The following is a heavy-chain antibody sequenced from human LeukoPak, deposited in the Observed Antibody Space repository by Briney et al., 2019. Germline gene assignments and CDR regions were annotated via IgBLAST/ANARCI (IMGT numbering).Heavy chain of an antibody. CDR3: FRGGANTLFNGGAYFPH. CDR1: GFTVSSNA. Sequence: GGSLRLSCAASGFTVSSNAMDCVRQAPGKGLEWMAVISFDGSSDNYADSVQGRFTISRDNSKNTLYLEINSLRNDDTAVYYLFRGGANTLFNGGAYFPHWGQGTLVTVSS. V-gene: IGHV3-30-3*01. J-gene: IGHJ1*01. CDR2: ISFDGSSD. D-gene: IGHD4/OR15-4a*01.